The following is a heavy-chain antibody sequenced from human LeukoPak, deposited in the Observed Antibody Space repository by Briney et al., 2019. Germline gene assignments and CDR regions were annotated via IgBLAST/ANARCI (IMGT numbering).Heavy chain of an antibody. CDR3: ATAYSGYSYGSFDY. CDR2: FDPEDGET. V-gene: IGHV1-24*01. D-gene: IGHD5-18*01. CDR1: GGTFSSYA. Sequence: ASVKVSCKASGGTFSSYAISWVRQAPGKGLEWMGGFDPEDGETIYAQKFQGRVTMTEDTSTDTAYMELSSLRSEDTAVYYCATAYSGYSYGSFDYWGQGTLVTVSS. J-gene: IGHJ4*02.